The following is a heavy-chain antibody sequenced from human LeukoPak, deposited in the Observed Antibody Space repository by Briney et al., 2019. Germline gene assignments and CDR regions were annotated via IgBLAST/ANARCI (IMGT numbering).Heavy chain of an antibody. Sequence: ASVKVSCKASGYTFTNYYMHWVRQAPGQGLEWMGIMNPSGATTTYAHKFQDRVTMTRDTSTSTVYMEVSSLRPEDTAVYYCARPTSIIPASNVYYYYYAMDVWGQGTTVTVSS. D-gene: IGHD2-2*01. J-gene: IGHJ6*02. CDR2: MNPSGATT. CDR3: ARPTSIIPASNVYYYYYAMDV. CDR1: GYTFTNYY. V-gene: IGHV1-46*01.